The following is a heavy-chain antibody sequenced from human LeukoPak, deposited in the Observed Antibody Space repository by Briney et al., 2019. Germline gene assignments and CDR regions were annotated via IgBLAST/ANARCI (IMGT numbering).Heavy chain of an antibody. CDR2: ISSGGGTT. J-gene: IGHJ4*02. CDR1: GFTFSNYE. Sequence: PGGSLRLSCAASGFTFSNYEMNWVRQAPGKGLEWVSYISSGGGTTYYADSVKGRLTISRDNAKNSLYLQMNSLRAEDTAVYYCARDLGYGGKFDYWGQGTLVTVSS. D-gene: IGHD4-23*01. V-gene: IGHV3-48*03. CDR3: ARDLGYGGKFDY.